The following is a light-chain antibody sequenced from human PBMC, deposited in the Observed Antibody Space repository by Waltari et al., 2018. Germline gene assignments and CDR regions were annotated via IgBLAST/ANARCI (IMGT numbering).Light chain of an antibody. CDR1: QTIVCW. J-gene: IGKJ5*01. V-gene: IGKV1-5*03. CDR2: QAS. CDR3: QQYNSYPIT. Sequence: DIQMTQSPSTLSASVGDRVTITCRASQTIVCWLAWYQQKPGKAPKLLIYQASSLESGVPSTFSGSGAGTEFTLTISRLQPDDFATYYCQQYNSYPITFGQGTRLEIK.